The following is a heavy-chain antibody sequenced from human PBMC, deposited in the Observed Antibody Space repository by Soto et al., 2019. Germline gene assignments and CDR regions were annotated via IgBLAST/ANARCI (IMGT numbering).Heavy chain of an antibody. J-gene: IGHJ6*02. Sequence: QLQLQESGSGLVKPSQTLSLTCAVSGGSISSDGSSWSWIRQPPGRGLEWIGYVYHTGNTNYNPSVKSRVTMSVDRSKNQFSLKLSSVTAADTAVYYCARLTTVTVGYGMDVWGQRTTVTVSS. D-gene: IGHD4-4*01. V-gene: IGHV4-30-2*01. CDR3: ARLTTVTVGYGMDV. CDR2: VYHTGNT. CDR1: GGSISSDGSS.